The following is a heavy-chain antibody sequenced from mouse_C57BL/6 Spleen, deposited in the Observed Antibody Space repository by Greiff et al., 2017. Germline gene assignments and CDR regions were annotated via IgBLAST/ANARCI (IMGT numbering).Heavy chain of an antibody. CDR2: IWTGGGT. D-gene: IGHD2-1*01. J-gene: IGHJ1*03. CDR1: GFSLTSYA. V-gene: IGHV2-9-1*01. Sequence: VQLVESGPGLVAPSQSLSITCTVSGFSLTSYAISWVRQPPGQGLEWLGVIWTGGGTNYNSAPKSILSSRKDNAKSQVFLKMTSLQTDDTARYYCASDGNYWYFDVWGTGTTVTVSS. CDR3: ASDGNYWYFDV.